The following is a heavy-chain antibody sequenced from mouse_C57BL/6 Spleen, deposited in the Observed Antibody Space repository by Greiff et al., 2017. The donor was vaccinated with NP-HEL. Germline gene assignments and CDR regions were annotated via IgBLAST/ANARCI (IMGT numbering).Heavy chain of an antibody. V-gene: IGHV1-55*01. D-gene: IGHD1-1*01. J-gene: IGHJ2*01. CDR2: IYPGSGST. Sequence: VQLQQSGAELVKPGASVKMSCKASGYTFTSYWITWVKQRPGQGLEWIGDIYPGSGSTNYNEKFKGKAKLTVDTSSSTAYMQLSSLTSGDSAVYSCAREFITTGVYVDYLGQGTTLTVSS. CDR3: AREFITTGVYVDY. CDR1: GYTFTSYW.